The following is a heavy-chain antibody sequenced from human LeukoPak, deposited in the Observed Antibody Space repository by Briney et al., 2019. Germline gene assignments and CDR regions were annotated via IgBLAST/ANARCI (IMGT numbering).Heavy chain of an antibody. CDR1: GGSISSYY. Sequence: SETLSLTCTVSGGSISSYYWSWIRQLPGKGLEWIGYIYYSGSTNYNPSLKSRVTISVDTSKNQFSLKLSSVTAADTAVYYCAREKKPGIAVAGTPAGAFDIWGQGTMVTVSS. D-gene: IGHD6-19*01. J-gene: IGHJ3*02. CDR3: AREKKPGIAVAGTPAGAFDI. CDR2: IYYSGST. V-gene: IGHV4-59*01.